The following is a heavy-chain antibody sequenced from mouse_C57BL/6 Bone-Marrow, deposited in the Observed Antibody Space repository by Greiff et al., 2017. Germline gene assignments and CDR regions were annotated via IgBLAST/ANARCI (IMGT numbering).Heavy chain of an antibody. CDR2: INYDGSST. CDR3: ARADYGSSLFAY. V-gene: IGHV5-16*01. D-gene: IGHD1-1*01. CDR1: GFTFSDYY. Sequence: EVKLVESEGGLVQPGSSMKLSCTASGFTFSDYYMAWVRQVPEKGLEWVANINYDGSSTYYLDSLKSRFIISRDNAKNILYLQMSSLKSEDTATYYCARADYGSSLFAYWGQGTLVTVSA. J-gene: IGHJ3*01.